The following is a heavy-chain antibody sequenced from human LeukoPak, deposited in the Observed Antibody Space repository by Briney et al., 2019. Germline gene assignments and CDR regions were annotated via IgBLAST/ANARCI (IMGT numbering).Heavy chain of an antibody. V-gene: IGHV4-59*01. Sequence: SETLSLTCTVSGGSISGNYWSWIRQPPGKGLEWIAYIYYSGSGSTNYNPSLKSRVTMLVDTSNNQFSLRLSSVTAADTAVYYCARTTGDGSADYWGQGTLVTVSS. CDR1: GGSISGNY. CDR2: IYYSGSGST. D-gene: IGHD5-24*01. J-gene: IGHJ4*02. CDR3: ARTTGDGSADY.